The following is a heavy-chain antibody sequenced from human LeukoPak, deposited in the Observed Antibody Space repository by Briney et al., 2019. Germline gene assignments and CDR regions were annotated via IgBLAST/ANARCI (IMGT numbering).Heavy chain of an antibody. D-gene: IGHD1-26*01. V-gene: IGHV4-59*12. CDR3: ARDSVGAPRDAFAI. J-gene: IGHJ3*02. CDR1: GGSISSYY. Sequence: SETLSLTCTVSGGSISSYYWSWIRQPPGKGLEWNGYIYYSGSTNYNPSLKSRVTISVDTSKNQFSLRLSSVTAADTAVYYRARDSVGAPRDAFAIWGQGTILTVSS. CDR2: IYYSGST.